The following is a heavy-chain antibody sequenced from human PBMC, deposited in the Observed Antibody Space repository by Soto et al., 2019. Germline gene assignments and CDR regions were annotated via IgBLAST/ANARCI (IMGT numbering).Heavy chain of an antibody. D-gene: IGHD3-10*01. V-gene: IGHV4-59*01. CDR1: GGSISSYY. CDR2: IYYSGST. J-gene: IGHJ4*02. CDR3: ARLYYGSGSYDY. Sequence: TLSLTCTVSGGSISSYYWSWIRQPPGKGLEWIGYIYYSGSTNYNPSLKSRVTISVDTSKNQFSLKLSSVTAADTAVYYCARLYYGSGSYDYWGQGTLVTVSS.